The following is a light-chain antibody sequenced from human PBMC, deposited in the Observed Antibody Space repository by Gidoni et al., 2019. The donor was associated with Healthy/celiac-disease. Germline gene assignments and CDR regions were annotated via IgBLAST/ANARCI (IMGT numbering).Light chain of an antibody. CDR3: SSYTSSSTLRYV. Sequence: HSALTHPASVSGPPGQSNTIPCTGPRSDVGGSNYVSCYQQHTGNAPKLMIYDVSNRPSGVTNRLCGAKSGNKASLTISGLQAEDEADYYCSSYTSSSTLRYVFGTGTKVTVL. J-gene: IGLJ1*01. V-gene: IGLV2-14*01. CDR2: DVS. CDR1: RSDVGGSNY.